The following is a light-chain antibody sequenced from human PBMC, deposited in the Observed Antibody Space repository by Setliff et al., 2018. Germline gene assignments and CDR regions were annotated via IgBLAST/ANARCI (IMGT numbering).Light chain of an antibody. CDR3: CSYAASYNPYV. CDR2: EVT. Sequence: QSALTQPPSVSGSPGQSLTISCTGTSRDIGAYNSVSWYQQHPGKAPKLLIYEVTKRPSGVPDRFSGSKSGNTASLTVSGLQADDEADYFCCSYAASYNPYVFGSGTKV. J-gene: IGLJ1*01. V-gene: IGLV2-8*01. CDR1: SRDIGAYNS.